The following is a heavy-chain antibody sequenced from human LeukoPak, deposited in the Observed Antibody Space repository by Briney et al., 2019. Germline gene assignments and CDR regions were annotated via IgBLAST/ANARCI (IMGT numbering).Heavy chain of an antibody. J-gene: IGHJ4*02. V-gene: IGHV1-2*02. CDR2: INPKNGGT. Sequence: ASVKVSCKASGYTFTGYYIHWVRQAPGQGLESMGWINPKNGGTNYAQKLQGRVTMTTDTSTSTAYMELRSLRSDDTAVYYCARRGVYSSGWYSTETPYYFDYWGQGTLVTVSS. D-gene: IGHD6-19*01. CDR3: ARRGVYSSGWYSTETPYYFDY. CDR1: GYTFTGYY.